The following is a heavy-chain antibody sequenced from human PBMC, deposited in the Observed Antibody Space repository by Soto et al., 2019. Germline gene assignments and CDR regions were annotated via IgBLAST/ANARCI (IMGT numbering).Heavy chain of an antibody. V-gene: IGHV1-69*13. CDR3: ARGYCSGVTCYSGMDV. J-gene: IGHJ6*02. CDR2: IIPISGTT. D-gene: IGHD2-15*01. CDR1: GGTFSTHA. Sequence: VKVSCTASGGTFSTHAIIWVRQAPGDGLEWMGGIIPISGTTYYTRKFQGRVTITADEPTSTAFMELSSLKSEDTAVFYCARGYCSGVTCYSGMDVWGQGTMVTVSS.